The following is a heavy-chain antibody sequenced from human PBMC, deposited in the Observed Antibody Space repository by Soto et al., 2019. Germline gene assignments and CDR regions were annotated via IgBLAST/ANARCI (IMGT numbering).Heavy chain of an antibody. V-gene: IGHV6-1*01. J-gene: IGHJ6*02. D-gene: IGHD6-19*01. Sequence: SQTLSLTCAISGDSVSSNSAAWNWIRQSPSRGLEWLGRTYYRSKWYNDYAVSVKSRITINPDTSKNQFSLQLNSVTPEDTAEYYCARDLIAVAADYYYYGMDVWGQGTTVTVYS. CDR1: GDSVSSNSAA. CDR2: TYYRSKWYN. CDR3: ARDLIAVAADYYYYGMDV.